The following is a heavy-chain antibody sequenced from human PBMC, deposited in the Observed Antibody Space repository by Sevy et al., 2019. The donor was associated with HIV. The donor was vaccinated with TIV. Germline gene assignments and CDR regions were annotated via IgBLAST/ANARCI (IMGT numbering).Heavy chain of an antibody. D-gene: IGHD2-2*01. CDR2: IYYSGST. J-gene: IGHJ6*02. V-gene: IGHV4-30-4*01. CDR3: ARDRGSVVPAAMGDYYYYGMDV. CDR1: GGSISSGDYY. Sequence: SETLSLTCTVSGGSISSGDYYWSWIRQPPGKGLEWIGYIYYSGSTYYNPSLKSRVTISVDTSKNQFSLKLSSVTAADTAVYYCARDRGSVVPAAMGDYYYYGMDVWGQGTTVTVSS.